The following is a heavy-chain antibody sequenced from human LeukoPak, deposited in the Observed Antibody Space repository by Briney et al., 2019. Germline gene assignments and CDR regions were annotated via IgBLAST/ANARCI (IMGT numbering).Heavy chain of an antibody. CDR3: ARGGYYYPSP. CDR1: GFTFSTYW. Sequence: GGSLRLSCAASGFTFSTYWMTWVRQAPGKGLEWVAKIKQDGSEKYYVDSVKGRFTISRDNAKNSVHLQMNSLRAEDTAVYYCARGGYYYPSPWGQGTLVTVSS. D-gene: IGHD1-26*01. CDR2: IKQDGSEK. V-gene: IGHV3-7*01. J-gene: IGHJ5*02.